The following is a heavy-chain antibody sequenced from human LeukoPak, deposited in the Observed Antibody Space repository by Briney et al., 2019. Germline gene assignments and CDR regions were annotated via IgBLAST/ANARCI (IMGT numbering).Heavy chain of an antibody. CDR2: ISGSGGST. D-gene: IGHD1-26*01. CDR1: GFTFSSYA. V-gene: IGHV3-23*01. Sequence: GGSLRLSCAAFGFTFSSYAMSWVRQAPGKGLEWVSAISGSGGSTYYADSVKGRFTISRDNSKNTLYLQMNSLRAEDTAVYYCAKGTLWELPLAPFDYWGQGTLVTVSS. J-gene: IGHJ4*02. CDR3: AKGTLWELPLAPFDY.